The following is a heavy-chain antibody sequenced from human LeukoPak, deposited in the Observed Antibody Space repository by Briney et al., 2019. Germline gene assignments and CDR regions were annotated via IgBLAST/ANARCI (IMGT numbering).Heavy chain of an antibody. J-gene: IGHJ5*02. CDR1: GYTFTSYG. D-gene: IGHD6-13*01. CDR3: ARGGDSSSWYSGWFDP. V-gene: IGHV1-18*01. Sequence: ASVKDSCKASGYTFTSYGISWVRQAPGQGLEWMGWISAYNGNTNYAQKLQGRVTMTTDTSTSTAYMELRSLRSDDTAVYYCARGGDSSSWYSGWFDPWGQGTLVTVSS. CDR2: ISAYNGNT.